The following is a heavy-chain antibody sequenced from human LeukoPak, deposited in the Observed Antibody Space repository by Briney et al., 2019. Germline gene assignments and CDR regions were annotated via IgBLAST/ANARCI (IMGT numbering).Heavy chain of an antibody. Sequence: GGSLRLSCAASGFTVSSNYMSWVRQAPGKGLEWVSVIYSSGSTYYADSVKGRFTISRDNSKNTLYLQMNSLRAEDTAVYYCARSWLDDAFDIWGQGTMVTVSS. CDR2: IYSSGST. D-gene: IGHD3-22*01. V-gene: IGHV3-66*01. CDR3: ARSWLDDAFDI. CDR1: GFTVSSNY. J-gene: IGHJ3*02.